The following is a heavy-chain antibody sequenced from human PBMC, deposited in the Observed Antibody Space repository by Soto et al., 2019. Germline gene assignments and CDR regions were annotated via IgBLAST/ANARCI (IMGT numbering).Heavy chain of an antibody. CDR3: AREAYDFWSGPGGKDYYYYGMDV. CDR2: IIPIFGTA. D-gene: IGHD3-3*01. CDR1: GGTFSSYA. J-gene: IGHJ6*02. Sequence: SVKVSCKASGGTFSSYAISWVRQAPGQGLEWMGGIIPIFGTANYAQKFQGRVTITADESTSTAYMELSSLRSEDTAVYYCAREAYDFWSGPGGKDYYYYGMDVWGQGTTVTVSS. V-gene: IGHV1-69*13.